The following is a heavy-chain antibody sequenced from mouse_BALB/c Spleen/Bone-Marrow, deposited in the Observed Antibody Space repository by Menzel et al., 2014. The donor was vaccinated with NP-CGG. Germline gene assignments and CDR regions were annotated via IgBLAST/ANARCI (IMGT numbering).Heavy chain of an antibody. CDR3: ARGGPYDYDYAMDY. D-gene: IGHD2-4*01. Sequence: EVQLVESGPGLVKPSQSLSLTCSVTGYSITSGYYWNWIRQFPGNKLEWMGYISYDGSNNYNPSLKNRISITRGTSKNQFFLKLNSVTTEDTATYYCARGGPYDYDYAMDYWGQGTSVTASS. J-gene: IGHJ4*01. CDR2: ISYDGSN. CDR1: GYSITSGYY. V-gene: IGHV3-6*02.